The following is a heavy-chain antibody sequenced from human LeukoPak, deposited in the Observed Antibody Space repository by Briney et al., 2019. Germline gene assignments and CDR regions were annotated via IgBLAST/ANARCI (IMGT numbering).Heavy chain of an antibody. D-gene: IGHD3-9*01. CDR2: ITGSGGNT. CDR1: GFTFSNYG. J-gene: IGHJ4*02. V-gene: IGHV3-23*01. Sequence: GGSLKLSCAASGFTFSNYGMSWVRQAPGKGLEWVSAITGSGGNTYYADSVKGRFTISRDNSKNTVFLQMNSLRAEDTAVYYCAKWGDYDVLTGYYVSDYWGQGNLSPSPQ. CDR3: AKWGDYDVLTGYYVSDY.